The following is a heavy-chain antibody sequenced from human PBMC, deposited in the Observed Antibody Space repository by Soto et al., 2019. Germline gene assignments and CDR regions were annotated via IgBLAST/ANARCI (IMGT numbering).Heavy chain of an antibody. D-gene: IGHD6-19*01. J-gene: IGHJ4*02. Sequence: GGSLRLSCAASGFTFSSYGMHWVRQAPGKGLEWVAVISYDGSNKYYADSVKGRFTISRDNSKNTLYLQMNSLRAEDTAVYYYAKEFGSGCSPGTDFSFGAQGPLVPVSS. V-gene: IGHV3-30*18. CDR2: ISYDGSNK. CDR1: GFTFSSYG. CDR3: AKEFGSGCSPGTDFSF.